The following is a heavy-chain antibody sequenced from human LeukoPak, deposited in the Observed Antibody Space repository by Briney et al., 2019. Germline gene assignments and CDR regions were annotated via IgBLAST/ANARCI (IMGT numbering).Heavy chain of an antibody. CDR1: GFTFDDYA. CDR2: ISWDGGST. Sequence: PGGSLRLSCAASGFTFDDYAMHWVRQAPGKGLEWVSLISWDGGSTYYADSVKGRFTISRDNSKNSLYLQMNSLRAEDTALYYCAKDGDWEYDILTGYADYWGQGTLVTVSS. J-gene: IGHJ4*02. CDR3: AKDGDWEYDILTGYADY. V-gene: IGHV3-43D*03. D-gene: IGHD3-9*01.